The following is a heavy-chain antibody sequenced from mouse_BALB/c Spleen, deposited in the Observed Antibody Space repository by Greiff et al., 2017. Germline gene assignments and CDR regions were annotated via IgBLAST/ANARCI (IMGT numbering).Heavy chain of an antibody. CDR3: ARRSGNYTFAY. CDR2: ISTYYGDA. CDR1: GYTFTDYA. J-gene: IGHJ3*01. V-gene: IGHV1S137*01. Sequence: QVQLQQSGAELVRPGVSVKISCKGSGYTFTDYAMHWVKQSHAKSLEWIGVISTYYGDASYNQKFKGKATLTVDKSSSTAYMELRSLTSEDSAVYYCARRSGNYTFAYWGQGTLVTVSA. D-gene: IGHD2-1*01.